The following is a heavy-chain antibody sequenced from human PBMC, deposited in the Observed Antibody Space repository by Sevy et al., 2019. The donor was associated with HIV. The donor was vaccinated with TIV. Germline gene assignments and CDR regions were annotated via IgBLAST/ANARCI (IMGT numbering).Heavy chain of an antibody. CDR3: AKGGPPVGWPPLKGGWFDP. D-gene: IGHD1-26*01. CDR1: GFTFSSYG. V-gene: IGHV3-30*18. Sequence: GGSLRLSCAASGFTFSSYGMHWVRQAPGKGLEWVAVISYDGSNKYYADSVKGRFTISRDNSKNTLYLQMNSLRVEDTAVYYCAKGGPPVGWPPLKGGWFDPWGQGTLVTVSS. CDR2: ISYDGSNK. J-gene: IGHJ5*02.